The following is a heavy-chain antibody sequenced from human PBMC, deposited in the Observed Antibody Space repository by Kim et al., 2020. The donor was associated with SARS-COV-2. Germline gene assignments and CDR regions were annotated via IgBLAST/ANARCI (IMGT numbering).Heavy chain of an antibody. D-gene: IGHD1-1*01. CDR3: ARGGTTNIDY. J-gene: IGHJ4*02. CDR2: IDTDSGNP. V-gene: IGHV7-4-1*02. Sequence: ASVKVSCKASGYTFTNYPMNWVRQAPGQGFEWMGWIDTDSGNPTYAQAFTGRLVLSFDTSVSTAYLQIRSLKAVDTAVYFCARGGTTNIDYWGQGTLVTV. CDR1: GYTFTNYP.